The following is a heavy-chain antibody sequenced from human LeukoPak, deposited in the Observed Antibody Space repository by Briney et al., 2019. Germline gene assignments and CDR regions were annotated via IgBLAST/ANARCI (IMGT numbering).Heavy chain of an antibody. CDR1: GYTFTSYG. Sequence: GASVKVSCKASGYTFTSYGISWVRPAPGQGLEWMGWISAYNGNTNYAQKLQGRVTMTTDTSTSTAYMELRSLRSDDTAVYYCAREPPNRPYSGYDLDFDYWGQGTLVTVSS. D-gene: IGHD5-12*01. CDR2: ISAYNGNT. V-gene: IGHV1-18*01. J-gene: IGHJ4*02. CDR3: AREPPNRPYSGYDLDFDY.